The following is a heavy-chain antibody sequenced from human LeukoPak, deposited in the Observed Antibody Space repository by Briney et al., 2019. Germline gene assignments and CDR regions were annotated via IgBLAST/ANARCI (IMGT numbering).Heavy chain of an antibody. V-gene: IGHV3-23*01. CDR1: GFTFSSSV. Sequence: GGSLRLSCAASGFTFSSSVMSWVRQAPGKGLEWVSSISSMGVSSYYADSVKGRFTISRDNSRNTLYLQMNSLRADDTALYYCAKDMGSRATNFDYWGQGTLVTVSS. CDR3: AKDMGSRATNFDY. J-gene: IGHJ4*02. CDR2: ISSMGVSS. D-gene: IGHD1-26*01.